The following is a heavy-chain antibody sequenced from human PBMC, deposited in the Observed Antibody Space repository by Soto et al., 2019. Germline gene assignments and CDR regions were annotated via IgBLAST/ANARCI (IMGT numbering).Heavy chain of an antibody. J-gene: IGHJ6*02. V-gene: IGHV4-59*01. CDR3: ERASYYYGMDV. Sequence: SETLSLTCTVSGGSISSYYWSWIRQPPGKGLEWIGYIYYSGSTNYNPSLKSRVTISVDTSKNQFSLKLSSVTAADTAVYYCERASYYYGMDVWGQGTTVTVSS. CDR1: GGSISSYY. CDR2: IYYSGST.